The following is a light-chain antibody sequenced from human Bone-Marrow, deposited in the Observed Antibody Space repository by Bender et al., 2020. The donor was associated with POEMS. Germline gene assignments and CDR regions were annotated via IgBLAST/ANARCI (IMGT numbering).Light chain of an antibody. CDR1: SSTIGSNY. Sequence: QSVVTQPPSLSEAPRQRVTISCSGSSSTIGSNYVYWYQQLPRTAPRLLIFSNDKRPSGVPDRFSGSKSGTSASLAISGLRSEDEADYYCSAWDDSLSGWVFGGGTKLTVL. CDR2: SND. J-gene: IGLJ3*02. V-gene: IGLV1-47*02. CDR3: SAWDDSLSGWV.